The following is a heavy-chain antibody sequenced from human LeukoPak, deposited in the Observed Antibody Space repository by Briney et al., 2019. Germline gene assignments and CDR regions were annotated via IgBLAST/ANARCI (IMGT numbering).Heavy chain of an antibody. CDR1: GFTFSSYG. CDR3: ARDVDTAMVTPYYYGMDV. J-gene: IGHJ6*02. Sequence: GGSLRLSCAASGFTFSSYGMHWVRQAPGKGLEWVAVIWYDGSNKYYADSVKGRFTISRDNSKNTLYLQMNSLRAEDTAVYYCARDVDTAMVTPYYYGMDVWGQGTTVTVSS. D-gene: IGHD5-18*01. V-gene: IGHV3-33*01. CDR2: IWYDGSNK.